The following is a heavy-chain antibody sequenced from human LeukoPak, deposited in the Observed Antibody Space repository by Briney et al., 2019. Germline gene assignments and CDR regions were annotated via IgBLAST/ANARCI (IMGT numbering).Heavy chain of an antibody. CDR1: GFTFSTYS. CDR2: ISSNGRYI. D-gene: IGHD2-21*02. J-gene: IGHJ4*02. CDR3: VGEGPTATALDY. Sequence: GGCLRLSCAASGFTFSTYSMNWVRQAPGKGLEWVSSISSNGRYIYYGDSVKGRFTISRDNAKNSLYLQMNSLRGEDTAVYYCVGEGPTATALDYWGQGTLVTVSS. V-gene: IGHV3-21*01.